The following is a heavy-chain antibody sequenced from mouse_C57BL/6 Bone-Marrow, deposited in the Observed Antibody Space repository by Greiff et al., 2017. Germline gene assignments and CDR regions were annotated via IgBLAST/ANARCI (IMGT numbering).Heavy chain of an antibody. CDR3: ASYDGYYETDAFAY. V-gene: IGHV1-81*01. J-gene: IGHJ3*01. CDR1: GYTFTSYG. D-gene: IGHD2-3*01. CDR2: IYPRSGNT. Sequence: VQLQQSGAELARPGASVKLSCKASGYTFTSYGISWVKQGTGQGLEWIGEIYPRSGNTYYNEKFKGKATLTADKSSSTAYMELRSLTSEDSAVYFCASYDGYYETDAFAYWGQGTLVTVSA.